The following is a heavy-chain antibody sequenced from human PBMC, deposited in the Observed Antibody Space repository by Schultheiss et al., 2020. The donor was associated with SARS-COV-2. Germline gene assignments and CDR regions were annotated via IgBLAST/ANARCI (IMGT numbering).Heavy chain of an antibody. J-gene: IGHJ4*02. CDR3: ARGPRIDYGGNSEFDY. CDR2: INHSGST. D-gene: IGHD4-23*01. CDR1: GGFFSGYY. Sequence: SETLSLTCAVYGGFFSGYYWSWIRQPPGKGLEWIGEINHSGSTNYNASLKSRVTMSADTSKSHFYLKLSSVTAADTAVYYCARGPRIDYGGNSEFDYWGQGTLVTVSS. V-gene: IGHV4-34*01.